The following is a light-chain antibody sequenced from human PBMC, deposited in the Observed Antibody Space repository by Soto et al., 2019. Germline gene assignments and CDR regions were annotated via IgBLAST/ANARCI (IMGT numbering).Light chain of an antibody. CDR1: QTISSY. V-gene: IGKV1-39*01. Sequence: DIEMTQSPASLSASVGDRVTITCRASQTISSYSNWYQQQPGKAPKLLIYATASLQSGVPSRFTGSRSGTDFSLTISSLQPEDFATYYCQLNSTFGPGTKVDIK. CDR2: ATA. CDR3: QLNST. J-gene: IGKJ1*01.